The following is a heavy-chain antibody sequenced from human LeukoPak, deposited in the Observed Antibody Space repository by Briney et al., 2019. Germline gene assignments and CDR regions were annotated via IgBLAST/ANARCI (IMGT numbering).Heavy chain of an antibody. CDR3: ASSPYCSSTSCYEP. V-gene: IGHV4-39*01. J-gene: IGHJ5*02. Sequence: SGTLSLTCTVSGGSISSSSYYWGWIRQPPGKGLEWIGSIYYSGSTYYNPSLKSRVTISVDTSKNQFSLKLSSVTAADTAVYYCASSPYCSSTSCYEPWGQGTLVTVSS. CDR2: IYYSGST. D-gene: IGHD2-2*01. CDR1: GGSISSSSYY.